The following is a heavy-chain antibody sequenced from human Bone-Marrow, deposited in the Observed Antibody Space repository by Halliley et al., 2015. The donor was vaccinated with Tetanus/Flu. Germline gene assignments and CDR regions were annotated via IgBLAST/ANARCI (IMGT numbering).Heavy chain of an antibody. V-gene: IGHV4-4*02. J-gene: IGHJ3*02. CDR2: TFHSGGS. CDR3: ARVGMMEPTDGGAFDI. D-gene: IGHD2-8*02. Sequence: IGKTFHSGGSNNNPSLKGRVTISVDRSKNQFFRGLTFVTAADTALYYCARVGMMEPTDGGAFDIWGQGIMVTVSS.